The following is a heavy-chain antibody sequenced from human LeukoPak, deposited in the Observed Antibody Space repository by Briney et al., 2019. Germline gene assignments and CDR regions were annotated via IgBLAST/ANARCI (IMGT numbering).Heavy chain of an antibody. D-gene: IGHD2-2*01. CDR2: VYYSGGT. J-gene: IGHJ4*02. CDR3: ARSSMSSAQRYAIDY. Sequence: SETLSLTCSVSGVSISNYYWTWIRQPPGKGLEWIGYVYYSGGTNYNPSLKSRVTMSVDTSKKQFSLKLTSVTAADTAVYYCARSSMSSAQRYAIDYWGQGTLVTVSS. V-gene: IGHV4-59*01. CDR1: GVSISNYY.